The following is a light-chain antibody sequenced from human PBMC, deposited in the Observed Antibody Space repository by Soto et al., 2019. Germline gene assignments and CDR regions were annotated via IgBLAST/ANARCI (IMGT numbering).Light chain of an antibody. J-gene: IGKJ4*01. V-gene: IGKV1-6*02. CDR3: LQDDTYPLT. CDR2: GAS. Sequence: AIQMTQSPSSLSASVGDRVTVTCRASQDIRSDLGWYQQKPGKAPQLLIYGASRLQSGVPSRFSGSGSGTDFTLTISSLQPEDFATYYCLQDDTYPLTFSGGTKV. CDR1: QDIRSD.